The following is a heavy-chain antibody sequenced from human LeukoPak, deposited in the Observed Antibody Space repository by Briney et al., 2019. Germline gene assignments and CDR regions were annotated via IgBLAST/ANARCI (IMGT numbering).Heavy chain of an antibody. V-gene: IGHV1-24*01. CDR3: ATAYNYGTAFDY. Sequence: ASVKDSCRLAGDRPAAGVIHGGRQPPGNGLEWMGVFDPEDGKTICAQKFQGRVTMTEVTSTDTAYMELSSLRSEDTALYYCATAYNYGTAFDYWGQGTLVTVSS. CDR2: FDPEDGKT. J-gene: IGHJ4*02. CDR1: GDRPAAGV. D-gene: IGHD5-18*01.